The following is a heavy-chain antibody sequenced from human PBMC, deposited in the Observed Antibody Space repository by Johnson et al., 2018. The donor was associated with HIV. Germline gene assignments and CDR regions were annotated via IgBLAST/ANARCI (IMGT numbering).Heavy chain of an antibody. CDR2: IYSGGST. V-gene: IGHV3-66*01. J-gene: IGHJ3*01. D-gene: IGHD3/OR15-3a*01. CDR1: GFTVSSNY. CDR3: AKDKFMFLDNPVDAFDV. Sequence: EVQLVESGGGLVQPGGSLRLSCAASGFTVSSNYMSWVRQAPGKGLEWVSVIYSGGSTYYADSVKGRFTISRDNSKNTLYLHMNSLRPDDTGVYYCAKDKFMFLDNPVDAFDVWGQGTMVTFSS.